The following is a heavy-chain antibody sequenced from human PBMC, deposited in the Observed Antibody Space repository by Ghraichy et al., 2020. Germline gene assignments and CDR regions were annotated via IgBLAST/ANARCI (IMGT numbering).Heavy chain of an antibody. CDR2: IKSDGSEG. V-gene: IGHV3-7*01. J-gene: IGHJ4*02. D-gene: IGHD2-2*01. CDR1: GFTFSTYW. CDR3: TRDTGCAGSTSCYSYYDY. Sequence: GESLRLSCAASGFTFSTYWVTWVRQAPGKGLEWVANIKSDGSEGYYVDSVKGRFTISRDNAKNSLYLQMNSLRAEDTAVYYCTRDTGCAGSTSCYSYYDYWGQGTLVTVSS.